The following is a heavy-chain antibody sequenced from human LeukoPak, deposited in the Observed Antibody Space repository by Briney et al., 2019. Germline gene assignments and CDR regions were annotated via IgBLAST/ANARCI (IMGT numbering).Heavy chain of an antibody. J-gene: IGHJ4*02. CDR1: GFTFSSYA. CDR3: ARSGWGTFSDY. Sequence: GGSLRLSCAASGFTFSSYAMSWVRQAPGKGLEWLSPITTSGGGTYYADSVKGRFTISRDNSNNTLYLQVNSLRAEDSAIYYCARSGWGTFSDYWGQGTLVTVSS. CDR2: ITTSGGGT. V-gene: IGHV3-23*01. D-gene: IGHD6-19*01.